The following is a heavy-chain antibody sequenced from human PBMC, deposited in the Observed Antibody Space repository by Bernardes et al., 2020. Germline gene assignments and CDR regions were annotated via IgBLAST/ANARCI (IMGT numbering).Heavy chain of an antibody. J-gene: IGHJ6*03. D-gene: IGHD3-22*01. CDR2: IVVGSGNT. Sequence: SVKVSCKASGFTFINSAVQWVRQARGQRLEWIGGIVVGSGNTNYAQKFVERVTITRDMSTSTAYMELSGLRSEDTAMYFCAAGQNYFDSSGYYQYNYYYYMDVWGKGTTVTVSS. CDR1: GFTFINSA. CDR3: AAGQNYFDSSGYYQYNYYYYMDV. V-gene: IGHV1-58*01.